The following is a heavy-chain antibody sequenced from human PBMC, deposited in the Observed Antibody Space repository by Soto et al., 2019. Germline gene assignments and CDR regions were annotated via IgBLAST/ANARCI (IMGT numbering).Heavy chain of an antibody. CDR1: GFSLTGSGVG. D-gene: IGHD3-3*01. CDR2: IYWDDDK. J-gene: IGHJ4*02. V-gene: IGHV2-5*02. Sequence: SGPTLVNPTQTLTLTCTFSGFSLTGSGVGVGWIRQPPGKALEWLALIYWDDDKRYSPSLKSRLTITKDTSKNQVALAVTNMDPVDTATYYCARFLWSDTSLYYFDYWGQGTLVTVSS. CDR3: ARFLWSDTSLYYFDY.